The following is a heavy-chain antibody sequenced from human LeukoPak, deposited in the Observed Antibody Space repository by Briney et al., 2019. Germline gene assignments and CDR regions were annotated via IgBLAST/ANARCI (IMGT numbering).Heavy chain of an antibody. V-gene: IGHV1-69*05. J-gene: IGHJ6*03. CDR1: GGTFSSYA. CDR3: ASMVRGVYYYYYMDV. CDR2: IIPIFGTA. D-gene: IGHD3-10*01. Sequence: SVKVSCKASGGTFSSYAISWVRQAPGQGLEWMGGIIPIFGTANYAQKFQGRVTITTDESTSTAYMELSSLRSEDTAVYYCASMVRGVYYYYYMDVWGKGTTVTASS.